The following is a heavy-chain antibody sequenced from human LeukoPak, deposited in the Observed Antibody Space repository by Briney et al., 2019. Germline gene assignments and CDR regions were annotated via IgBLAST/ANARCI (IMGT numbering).Heavy chain of an antibody. CDR3: ARHPRAGAYYMDV. CDR1: GYSFTNYW. D-gene: IGHD6-19*01. CDR2: IYPGDSDT. Sequence: GESLKISCKGSGYSFTNYWIGWVRQMPGKGLEWVAIIYPGDSDTRYSPSFQGQVTISADKSISTAYLQWSSLKASDTAMYYCARHPRAGAYYMDVWGKGTTVTISS. V-gene: IGHV5-51*01. J-gene: IGHJ6*03.